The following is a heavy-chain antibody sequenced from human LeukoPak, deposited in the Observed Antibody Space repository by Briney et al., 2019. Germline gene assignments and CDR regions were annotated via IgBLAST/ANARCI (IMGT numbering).Heavy chain of an antibody. CDR1: GGSISNYY. J-gene: IGHJ4*02. CDR3: ARVGTATIGFDY. Sequence: SETLSLTCTVSGGSISNYYWSWIRQPPGKGLEWIGYIYYSGSVKYNPSLKSRVTISVDTSKNQFSLKLTSMTAADTAVYYCARVGTATIGFDYWGQGTLVTVSS. D-gene: IGHD5-24*01. V-gene: IGHV4-59*01. CDR2: IYYSGSV.